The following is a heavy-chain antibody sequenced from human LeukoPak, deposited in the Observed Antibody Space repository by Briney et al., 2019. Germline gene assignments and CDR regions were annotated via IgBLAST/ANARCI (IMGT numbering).Heavy chain of an antibody. CDR1: GFTFSNSA. J-gene: IGHJ4*02. V-gene: IGHV3-23*01. CDR3: AKGGNSAPLDD. Sequence: GGSLRLSCAASGFTFSNSAMTWVRQAPGKRLEWVSAISAGGSDTIYTDSVKDRFTISRDNSKNTLYLQMNSLRAEDTAVYYCAKGGNSAPLDDWGQGTLVTVSS. D-gene: IGHD1-7*01. CDR2: ISAGGSDT.